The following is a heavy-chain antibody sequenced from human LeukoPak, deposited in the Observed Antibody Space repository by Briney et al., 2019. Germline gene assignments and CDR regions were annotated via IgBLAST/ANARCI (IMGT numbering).Heavy chain of an antibody. CDR3: AREYQGYSSSWHCYGMDV. D-gene: IGHD6-13*01. CDR2: ISFDGSKK. V-gene: IGHV3-30*03. J-gene: IGHJ6*02. CDR1: GSTFSRYR. Sequence: GGSLRLSCADSGSTFSRYRMHWVRQAPGKGLEWVAVISFDGSKKYYADSVKGRFTISRDNSKNTLYLQMNSLRAEDTAVYYCAREYQGYSSSWHCYGMDVWGQGTSVTVSS.